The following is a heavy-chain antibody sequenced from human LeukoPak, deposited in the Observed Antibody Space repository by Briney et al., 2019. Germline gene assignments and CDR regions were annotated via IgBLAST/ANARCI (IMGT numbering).Heavy chain of an antibody. J-gene: IGHJ4*02. V-gene: IGHV4-39*01. CDR2: IYYSGST. CDR1: GGSISSSSYY. D-gene: IGHD1-1*01. Sequence: SETLSLTCTVSGGSISSSSYYWGWIRQPPGKGLEWIGSIYYSGSTYYNPSLKSRVTISVDTSKNQFSLKLSSVTAADTAVYYCARRGGTTGTSTFDYWGQGTLVTVSS. CDR3: ARRGGTTGTSTFDY.